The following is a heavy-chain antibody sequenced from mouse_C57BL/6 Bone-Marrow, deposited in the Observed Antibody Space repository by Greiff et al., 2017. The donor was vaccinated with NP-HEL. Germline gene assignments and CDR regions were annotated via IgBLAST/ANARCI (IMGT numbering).Heavy chain of an antibody. V-gene: IGHV3-6*01. J-gene: IGHJ4*01. D-gene: IGHD2-2*01. CDR2: ISYDGSN. CDR1: GYSITSGYY. CDR3: ARDYGYDEDYYAMDY. Sequence: EVKLMESGPGLVKPSQSLSLTCSVTGYSITSGYYWNWIRQFPGNKLEWMGYISYDGSNNYNPSLKNRISITRDTSKNQFFLKLNSVTTEDTATYYCARDYGYDEDYYAMDYWGQGTSVTVSS.